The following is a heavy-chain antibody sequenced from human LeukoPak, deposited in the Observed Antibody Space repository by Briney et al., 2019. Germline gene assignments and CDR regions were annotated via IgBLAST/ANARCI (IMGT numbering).Heavy chain of an antibody. Sequence: PGGSRRLSCAASGFTFSSYEMNWVRQAPGKVLECVSYISSIGSTKRYADSVKGRFTISRDNAKHSLYLEMNSLRVEDTAVYYCARENTEDAFDIWGQGTMVTVSS. V-gene: IGHV3-48*03. J-gene: IGHJ3*02. CDR2: ISSIGSTK. CDR3: ARENTEDAFDI. D-gene: IGHD1/OR15-1a*01. CDR1: GFTFSSYE.